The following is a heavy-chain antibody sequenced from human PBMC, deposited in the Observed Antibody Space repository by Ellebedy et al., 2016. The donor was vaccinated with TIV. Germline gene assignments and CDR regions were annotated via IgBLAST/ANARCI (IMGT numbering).Heavy chain of an antibody. CDR2: INSDGTYT. CDR1: GLSFGSDW. V-gene: IGHV3-74*01. D-gene: IGHD3/OR15-3a*01. J-gene: IGHJ3*02. CDR3: VRDRLGLTFNI. Sequence: PGGSLRLSCVSSGLSFGSDWMHWVRQAPGKGLVWVSRINSDGTYTNYVDSVKGRFTISRDNAKRTLYLHMDSLTGEDTGVYYCVRDRLGLTFNIWGQGSMVSVSS.